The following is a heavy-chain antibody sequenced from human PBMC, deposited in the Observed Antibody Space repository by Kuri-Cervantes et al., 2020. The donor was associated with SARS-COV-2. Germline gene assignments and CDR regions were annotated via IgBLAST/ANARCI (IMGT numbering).Heavy chain of an antibody. J-gene: IGHJ4*02. V-gene: IGHV1-69*10. CDR1: GGTSSSYA. Sequence: SVKVSCKASGGTSSSYAISWVRQAPGQGLEWMGGIIPILGIANYAQKFQGRVTITADKSTSTAYMELRSLRSDDTAVYYCARLILWFEEFHQFDYWGQGTLVTVSS. CDR3: ARLILWFEEFHQFDY. D-gene: IGHD3-10*01. CDR2: IIPILGIA.